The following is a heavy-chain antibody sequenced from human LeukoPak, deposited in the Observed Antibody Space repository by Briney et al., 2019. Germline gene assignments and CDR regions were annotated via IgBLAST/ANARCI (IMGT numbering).Heavy chain of an antibody. CDR2: IYHSGST. J-gene: IGHJ4*02. D-gene: IGHD1-26*01. Sequence: SETLSLTCTVSGYSISSGYYWGWIRQPPGKGLEWIGSIYHSGSTYYNPSLKSRVTMSVDTSKNQFSLKLSSVTAADTAVYYCARDLSRGRWELFHFDYWGQGTLVTVSS. CDR1: GYSISSGYY. V-gene: IGHV4-38-2*02. CDR3: ARDLSRGRWELFHFDY.